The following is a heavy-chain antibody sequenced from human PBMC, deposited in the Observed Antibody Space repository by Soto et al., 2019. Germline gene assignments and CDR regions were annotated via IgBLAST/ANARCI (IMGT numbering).Heavy chain of an antibody. CDR2: INPNSGGT. CDR1: GYTFTGYY. V-gene: IGHV1-2*04. J-gene: IGHJ5*02. Sequence: QVQLVQSGAEVKKPGASVKVSCKASGYTFTGYYMHWVRQAPGQGLEWMGWINPNSGGTNYAQKFQGWVTMTRDTSISTADVELSRLRADDTAVYYCVRGWDLYCSGGSCYSWFDPWGQGTLVTVSS. D-gene: IGHD2-15*01. CDR3: VRGWDLYCSGGSCYSWFDP.